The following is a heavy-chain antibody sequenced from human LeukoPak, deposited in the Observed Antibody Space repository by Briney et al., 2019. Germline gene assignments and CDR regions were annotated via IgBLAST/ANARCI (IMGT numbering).Heavy chain of an antibody. CDR1: GFTFSSYS. D-gene: IGHD6-19*01. CDR2: ISSSSSYI. J-gene: IGHJ4*02. Sequence: PGGSLRLSCAASGFTFSSYSMNWVRQAPGKGLEWVSSISSSSSYIYYADSVKGRFTISRDNAKNSLYLQMNSLRAEDTAVYYCARENGGLIAAAGTAIAVAGTPFDSWGQGTLVTVSS. V-gene: IGHV3-21*01. CDR3: ARENGGLIAAAGTAIAVAGTPFDS.